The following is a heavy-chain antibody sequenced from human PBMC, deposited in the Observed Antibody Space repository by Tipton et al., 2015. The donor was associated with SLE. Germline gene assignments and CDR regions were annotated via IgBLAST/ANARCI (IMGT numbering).Heavy chain of an antibody. V-gene: IGHV4-39*07. D-gene: IGHD4-17*01. CDR1: GGSISSSSYY. Sequence: TLSLTCTASGGSISSSSYYWGWIRQPPGKGLEWIGSIYYSGSTYYNPSLKSRVTISVDTSKNQFSLKLSSVTAADTAVYYCARYGYGDYWGAFDIWGQGTMVTVSS. CDR2: IYYSGST. J-gene: IGHJ3*02. CDR3: ARYGYGDYWGAFDI.